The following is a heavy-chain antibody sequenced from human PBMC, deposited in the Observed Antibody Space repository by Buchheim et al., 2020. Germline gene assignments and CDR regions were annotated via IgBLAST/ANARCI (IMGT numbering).Heavy chain of an antibody. CDR2: ISGSGGST. J-gene: IGHJ6*02. CDR3: AKDGYSSTYYYYYGMDV. Sequence: EVQLLESGGGLVQPGGSLRLSCAASGFTFSSYAMSWVRQAPGKGLEWVSAISGSGGSTYYADSVKGRFTISRDNSKKTLYLQMNSLRAEDTAVYYCAKDGYSSTYYYYYGMDVWGQGTT. V-gene: IGHV3-23*01. CDR1: GFTFSSYA. D-gene: IGHD5-18*01.